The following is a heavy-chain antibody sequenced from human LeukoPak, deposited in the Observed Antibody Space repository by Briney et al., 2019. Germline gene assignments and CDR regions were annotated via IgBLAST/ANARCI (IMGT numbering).Heavy chain of an antibody. D-gene: IGHD3-22*01. J-gene: IGHJ4*02. CDR1: GDSINSLDL. Sequence: SETLSLTCTVSGDSINSLDLWSWVRQPPGKGLEWIGEMYLSGTTHSNPSVKSRVTISIDKSKNQFFLNLSSVTAADTAVYYCGGLVGRYSSGLYYYYFDYWGQGTLVTVSS. V-gene: IGHV4-4*02. CDR3: GGLVGRYSSGLYYYYFDY. CDR2: MYLSGTT.